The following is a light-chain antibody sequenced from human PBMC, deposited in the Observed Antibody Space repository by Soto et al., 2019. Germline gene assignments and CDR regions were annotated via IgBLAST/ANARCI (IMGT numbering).Light chain of an antibody. CDR3: QQYGSSLFT. J-gene: IGKJ3*01. V-gene: IGKV3-20*01. CDR1: QSVSTTY. CDR2: ATS. Sequence: EVVLTQSPGTLSLSPGERATLSCRASQSVSTTYLSWYQQKPGQAPRLLIYATSYRATGIPDGFSGSGSGTDFTLTISRLEPEDFAVYYCQQYGSSLFTFGPGTKVNIK.